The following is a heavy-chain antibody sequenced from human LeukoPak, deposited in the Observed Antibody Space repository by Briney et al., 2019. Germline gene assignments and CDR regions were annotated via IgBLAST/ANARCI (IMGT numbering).Heavy chain of an antibody. Sequence: PSETLSLTCTVSGGSISSYYWSWIRQPPGKGLEWIGYIYYSGSTNYNPSLKSRVTISVDTSKNQFSLKLSSVTAADTAVYYSANYYDRGDYFDYWGQGTLVTVS. D-gene: IGHD3-22*01. CDR3: ANYYDRGDYFDY. J-gene: IGHJ4*02. CDR1: GGSISSYY. V-gene: IGHV4-59*01. CDR2: IYYSGST.